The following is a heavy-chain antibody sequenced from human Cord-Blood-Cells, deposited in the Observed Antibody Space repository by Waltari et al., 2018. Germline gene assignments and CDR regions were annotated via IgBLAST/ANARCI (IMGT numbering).Heavy chain of an antibody. V-gene: IGHV4-38-2*02. Sequence: QVQLQESGPGLVKPSETLSLTCTVSGYSISSGYYWGWIRQPPGKGLEWIGSIYHSGSTDYNPSLKSRVTISVDTSKNQFSLKLSSVTAADTAVYYCARKSRCTNGVCYTPFDYWGQGTLVTVSS. CDR2: IYHSGST. CDR1: GYSISSGYY. J-gene: IGHJ4*02. D-gene: IGHD2-8*01. CDR3: ARKSRCTNGVCYTPFDY.